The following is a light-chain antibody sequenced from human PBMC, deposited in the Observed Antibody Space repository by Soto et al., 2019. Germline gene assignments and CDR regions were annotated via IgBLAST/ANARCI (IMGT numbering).Light chain of an antibody. Sequence: DIQMTQSPSTLSASVGDSVTITCRASQSITIWLAWYQQKPGKAPKLLIYDASSLEGGVPSRFSGSGSGTEFPLTISGLQPDDFATYYCQQYNSFSWTFGQGTKVETK. V-gene: IGKV1-5*01. CDR2: DAS. CDR1: QSITIW. CDR3: QQYNSFSWT. J-gene: IGKJ1*01.